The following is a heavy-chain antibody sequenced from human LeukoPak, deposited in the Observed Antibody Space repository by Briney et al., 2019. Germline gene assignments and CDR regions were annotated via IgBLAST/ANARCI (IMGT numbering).Heavy chain of an antibody. Sequence: GGSLRLSCAASGFTFSTYEINWVRQAPGKGLEWLSHISTSGSSIHYADSVKGRFTISRDNAKNSLYLQMNSLRVEDTAVYYCARGGAARPDFWGQGTLVTVSS. V-gene: IGHV3-48*03. CDR1: GFTFSTYE. CDR3: ARGGAARPDF. D-gene: IGHD6-6*01. CDR2: ISTSGSSI. J-gene: IGHJ4*02.